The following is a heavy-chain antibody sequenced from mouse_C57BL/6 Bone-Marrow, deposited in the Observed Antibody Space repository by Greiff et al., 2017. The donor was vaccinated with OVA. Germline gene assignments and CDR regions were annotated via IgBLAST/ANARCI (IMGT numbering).Heavy chain of an antibody. CDR1: GFTFSDYG. V-gene: IGHV5-17*01. Sequence: EVKLVESGGGLVKPGGSLKLSCAASGFTFSDYGMHWVRQAPEKGLEWVAYISRGRSTIYYADTVKGRFTISRDNAKNTLFLQMTSLRSEDTAMYYCARLPCWYFDVWGTGTTVTVSS. CDR3: ARLPCWYFDV. J-gene: IGHJ1*03. CDR2: ISRGRSTI.